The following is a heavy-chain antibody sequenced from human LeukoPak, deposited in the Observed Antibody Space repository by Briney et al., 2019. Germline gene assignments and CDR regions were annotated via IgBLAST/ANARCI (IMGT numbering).Heavy chain of an antibody. CDR3: ARAGGMGNWFDP. J-gene: IGHJ5*02. Sequence: SETLSLTCTVSGGSISSYYWSWIRHPPGKGLEWIGYIYYSGSTNYNPSLKSRVTISVDTSKNQFSLKLSSVTAADTAVYYCARAGGMGNWFDPWGQGTLVTVSS. CDR2: IYYSGST. D-gene: IGHD3-16*01. CDR1: GGSISSYY. V-gene: IGHV4-59*01.